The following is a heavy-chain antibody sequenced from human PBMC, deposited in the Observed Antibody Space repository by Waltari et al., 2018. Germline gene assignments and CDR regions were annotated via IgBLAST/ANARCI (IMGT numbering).Heavy chain of an antibody. CDR1: GFIFRCSW. CDR3: AIGGVETSWYWRY. Sequence: EVQVVESGGGLVQPGGSLRLSCAASGFIFRCSWIAWFCPAPGKGLEWVANIKTDGSETYYVDSVKGRFTISRDNTKNSLYLQMSSLRAEDTAVYYCAIGGVETSWYWRYWGQGTLVTVSS. J-gene: IGHJ4*02. CDR2: IKTDGSET. V-gene: IGHV3-7*01. D-gene: IGHD6-13*01.